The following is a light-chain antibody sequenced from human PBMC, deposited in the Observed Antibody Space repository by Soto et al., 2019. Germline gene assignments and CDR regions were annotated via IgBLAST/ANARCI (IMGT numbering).Light chain of an antibody. J-gene: IGKJ5*01. CDR3: QQRSKWPIT. CDR2: DAS. V-gene: IGKV3D-20*02. Sequence: EIVLTQSPGTLSLSPGERATLSCRASQSVSSNYLAWYQQKPGQAPRLLIYDASNRATGIPARFSGSGSGTDFTLTISSLEPEDFAVYYCQQRSKWPITFGQGTRLEIK. CDR1: QSVSSNY.